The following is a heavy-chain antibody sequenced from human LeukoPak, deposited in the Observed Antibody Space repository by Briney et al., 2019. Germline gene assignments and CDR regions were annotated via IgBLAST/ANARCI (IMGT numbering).Heavy chain of an antibody. Sequence: ASVKVSCKASGYTFTGYYMHWVRQAPGQGLEWMGWINPNSGGTNYAQKFQGRVTMTRDTSISTAYMELSKLRSDDTAVYYCATESTHVYYYDSYTDWGQGTLVTVSS. CDR3: ATESTHVYYYDSYTD. J-gene: IGHJ4*02. CDR1: GYTFTGYY. CDR2: INPNSGGT. V-gene: IGHV1-2*02. D-gene: IGHD3-22*01.